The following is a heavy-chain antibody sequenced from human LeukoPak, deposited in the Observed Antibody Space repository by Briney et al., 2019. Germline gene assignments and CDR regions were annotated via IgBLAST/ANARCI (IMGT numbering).Heavy chain of an antibody. J-gene: IGHJ6*02. CDR3: ARAPLRVYCSGGSCYQGNYYYYGMDV. CDR2: INHSGST. Sequence: SETLSFTCAVYGXSFSGYYWSWIRQPPGKGLEWIGEINHSGSTNYNPSLKSRVTISVDTSKNQFSLKLSSVTAADTAVYYCARAPLRVYCSGGSCYQGNYYYYGMDVWGQGTTVTVSS. D-gene: IGHD2-15*01. CDR1: GXSFSGYY. V-gene: IGHV4-34*01.